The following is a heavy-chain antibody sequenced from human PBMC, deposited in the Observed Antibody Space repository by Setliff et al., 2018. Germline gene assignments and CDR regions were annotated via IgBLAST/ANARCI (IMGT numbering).Heavy chain of an antibody. Sequence: SETLSLTCTVSGGSISSSSYYWGWIRQPPGKGLEWIGSIYYSGSTYYNPSLKSRVTISVDTSKNQLSLRLTSVTAADTAVYYCARDPGNGHYMDVWGKGATVTVSS. J-gene: IGHJ6*03. CDR1: GGSISSSSYY. CDR2: IYYSGST. V-gene: IGHV4-39*07. CDR3: ARDPGNGHYMDV.